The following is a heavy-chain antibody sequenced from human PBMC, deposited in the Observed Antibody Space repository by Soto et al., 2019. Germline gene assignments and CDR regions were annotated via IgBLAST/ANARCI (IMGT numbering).Heavy chain of an antibody. D-gene: IGHD6-19*01. Sequence: SETLSLTCTVSGGSISSYYWSWIRQPPGKGLEWIGYIYYSGSTNYNPSLKSRVTISVDTSKNQFSLKLSSVTAADTAVYYCARGAGYSSGWYYFDYWGQGTLVTVSS. CDR2: IYYSGST. CDR3: ARGAGYSSGWYYFDY. CDR1: GGSISSYY. V-gene: IGHV4-59*12. J-gene: IGHJ4*02.